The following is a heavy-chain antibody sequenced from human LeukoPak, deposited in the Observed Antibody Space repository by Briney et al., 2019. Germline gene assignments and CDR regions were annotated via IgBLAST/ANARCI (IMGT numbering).Heavy chain of an antibody. Sequence: ASVKVSCKASGYTFSNHGTTWVRQAPGQGLEWMGWISAHNGNTKYAQNLQGRVTMTTDTSTSTAYMELRRLTSDDTAVYYCARESYCSGGNCYSGAGDYWGQGTLVSVSS. CDR1: GYTFSNHG. J-gene: IGHJ4*02. V-gene: IGHV1-18*01. D-gene: IGHD2-15*01. CDR2: ISAHNGNT. CDR3: ARESYCSGGNCYSGAGDY.